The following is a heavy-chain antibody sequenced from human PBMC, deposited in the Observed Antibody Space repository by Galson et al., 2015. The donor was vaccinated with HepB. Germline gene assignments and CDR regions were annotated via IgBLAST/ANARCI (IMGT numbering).Heavy chain of an antibody. CDR3: ARGPQERLTWVDY. CDR2: INPNSGGT. CDR1: GYTFTGYY. V-gene: IGHV1-2*04. J-gene: IGHJ4*02. D-gene: IGHD1-1*01. Sequence: SVKVSCKASGYTFTGYYMHWVRQAPGQGLEWMGWINPNSGGTNYAQKFQGWVTMTRDTSISTAYMELSRLRSDDTAVYYCARGPQERLTWVDYWGQGTLVTVSS.